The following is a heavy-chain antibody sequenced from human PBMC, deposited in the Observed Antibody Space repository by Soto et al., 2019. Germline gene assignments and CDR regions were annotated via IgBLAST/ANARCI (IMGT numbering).Heavy chain of an antibody. V-gene: IGHV4-4*02. CDR2: THASGPT. D-gene: IGHD3-3*01. Sequence: QVQLQQSGPGLVKPSGTLSLTCAVSGFSTRGREWWTWARQPPGTGLEWMEETHASGPTNYNPSLQSRVTISLDTSKSQLSLTLIAVTAAGTAVYFWARAADFVPEDPKFWAFDLWGQGTMVRVSS. CDR1: GFSTRGREW. J-gene: IGHJ3*01. CDR3: ARAADFVPEDPKFWAFDL.